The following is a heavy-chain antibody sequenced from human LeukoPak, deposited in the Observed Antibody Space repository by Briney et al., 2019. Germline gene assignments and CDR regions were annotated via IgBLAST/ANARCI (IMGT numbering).Heavy chain of an antibody. CDR3: ARERVSSRGFDGGMDV. CDR1: GGSFSGYY. CDR2: INHSGST. V-gene: IGHV4-34*01. Sequence: SETLSLTCAVYGGSFSGYYWSWIRQPPGKGLEWLGEINHSGSTNYNPSLKSRVTISVDTSKNQFSLKLSSVTAADTAVYYCARERVSSRGFDGGMDVWGQGTTVTVSS. D-gene: IGHD3-22*01. J-gene: IGHJ6*02.